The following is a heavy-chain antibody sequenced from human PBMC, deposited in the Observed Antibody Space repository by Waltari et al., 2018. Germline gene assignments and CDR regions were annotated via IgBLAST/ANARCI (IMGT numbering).Heavy chain of an antibody. V-gene: IGHV3-48*03. CDR2: ISSSGSTI. D-gene: IGHD1-1*01. J-gene: IGHJ4*02. Sequence: EVQLVESGGGLVQPGGSLRLSCAASGFTFSSYEMNWVRQAPGKGLEWVSYISSSGSTIYYADSVKGRFTISRDNDKNSLYLQMNSLRAEDTAVYYCARRTGTIQAAHFDYWGQGTLVTVSS. CDR1: GFTFSSYE. CDR3: ARRTGTIQAAHFDY.